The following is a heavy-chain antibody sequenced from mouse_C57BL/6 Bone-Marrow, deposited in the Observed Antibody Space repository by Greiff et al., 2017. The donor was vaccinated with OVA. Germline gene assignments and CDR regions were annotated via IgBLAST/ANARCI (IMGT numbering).Heavy chain of an antibody. CDR1: GYTFTSYW. CDR3: ASGFAY. Sequence: VKLQESGAELVKPGASVKMSCKASGYTFTSYWITWVKQRPGQGLEWIGDIYPGSGSTNYNEKFKSKATLTVDTSSSTAYMQLSSLTSEDSAVYYCASGFAYWGKGTLVTVSA. J-gene: IGHJ3*01. CDR2: IYPGSGST. V-gene: IGHV1-55*01.